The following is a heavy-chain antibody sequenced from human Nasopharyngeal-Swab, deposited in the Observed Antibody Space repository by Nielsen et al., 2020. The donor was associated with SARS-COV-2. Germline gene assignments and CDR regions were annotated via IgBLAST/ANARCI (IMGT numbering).Heavy chain of an antibody. D-gene: IGHD1-26*01. CDR3: ASQGSGSYYLLYYYYGMDV. Sequence: WIRQPPGKGLEWIGSIYYSGSTYYNPSLKGRVTISVDTSKNQFSLKLSSVTAADTAVYYCASQGSGSYYLLYYYYGMDVWGQGTTVTVSS. V-gene: IGHV4-39*01. CDR2: IYYSGST. J-gene: IGHJ6*02.